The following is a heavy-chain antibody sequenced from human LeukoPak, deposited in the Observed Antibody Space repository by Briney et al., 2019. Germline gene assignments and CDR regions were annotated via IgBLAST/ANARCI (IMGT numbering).Heavy chain of an antibody. Sequence: PSETLSLTCAVYGGSFSGYYWSWIRQPPGKGLEWIGEINHSGSTNYNPSLKSRVTISVDTSKNQFSLKLSSVTAADTAVYYCARGVGVWGSSGAFDIWGQGTMVTVSS. J-gene: IGHJ3*02. CDR3: ARGVGVWGSSGAFDI. CDR2: INHSGST. D-gene: IGHD3-16*01. CDR1: GGSFSGYY. V-gene: IGHV4-34*01.